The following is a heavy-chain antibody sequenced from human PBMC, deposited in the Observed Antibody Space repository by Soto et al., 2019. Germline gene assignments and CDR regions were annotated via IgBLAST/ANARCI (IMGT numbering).Heavy chain of an antibody. J-gene: IGHJ6*02. CDR1: GGTFSSYT. Sequence: ASVKVSCKASGGTFSSYTISWVRQAPGQGLEWMGWISAYNGNTNYAQKLQGRVTMTTDTSTSTAYMELRSLRSEDTAVYYCARLYYFGLGSGVYYYYYGMDVWGQGTTVTVSS. CDR3: ARLYYFGLGSGVYYYYYGMDV. D-gene: IGHD3-10*01. CDR2: ISAYNGNT. V-gene: IGHV1-18*01.